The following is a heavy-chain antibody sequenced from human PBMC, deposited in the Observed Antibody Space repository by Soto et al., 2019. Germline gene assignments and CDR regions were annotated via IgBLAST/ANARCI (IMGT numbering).Heavy chain of an antibody. J-gene: IGHJ4*02. D-gene: IGHD3-3*01. V-gene: IGHV3-74*01. CDR1: GVTFGSYG. Sequence: GGPLRLSWAAAGVTFGSYGVHWVRQAPGKGLVWVSRINSDGSSTSYADSVKGRFTISRDNAKNTLYLQMNSLRAEDTAVYYCARDLLLGSVDYDFWRGYYAYWGQGTLVTVSS. CDR2: INSDGSST. CDR3: ARDLLLGSVDYDFWRGYYAY.